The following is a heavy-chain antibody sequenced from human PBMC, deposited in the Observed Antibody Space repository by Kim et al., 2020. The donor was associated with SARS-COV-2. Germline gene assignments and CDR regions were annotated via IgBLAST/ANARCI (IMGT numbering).Heavy chain of an antibody. CDR3: AREHVDIVAN. J-gene: IGHJ4*02. D-gene: IGHD5-12*01. CDR2: TI. V-gene: IGHV3-48*02. Sequence: TIYYADSVKGRFTISRDNAKNSLYLQMNSLRDEDTAVYYCAREHVDIVANWGQGTLVTVSS.